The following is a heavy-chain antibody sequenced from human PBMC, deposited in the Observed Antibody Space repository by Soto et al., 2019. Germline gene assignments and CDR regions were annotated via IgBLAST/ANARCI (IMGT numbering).Heavy chain of an antibody. CDR3: ARGHVGDFWSGYSTGY. CDR1: GYTFTSYG. J-gene: IGHJ4*02. Sequence: GASVKVSCKASGYTFTSYGISWVRQAPGQGLEWMGWISAYNGNTNYAQKLQGRVTMTTDTSTSTAYMELRSLRSEDTAVYYCARGHVGDFWSGYSTGYWGQGTLVTVSS. D-gene: IGHD3-3*01. CDR2: ISAYNGNT. V-gene: IGHV1-18*01.